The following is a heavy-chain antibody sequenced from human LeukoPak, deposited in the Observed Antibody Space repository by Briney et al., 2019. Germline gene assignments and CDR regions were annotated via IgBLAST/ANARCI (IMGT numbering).Heavy chain of an antibody. CDR2: VFYSGGT. Sequence: SETLSLTCTASTSHYFWGWVRQPPGKGLEWIGNVFYSGGTSYNPSLESRVTISEDKSKNQISLTLTSVTAADTATYYCASMGFKYGNVFDFWGPGTMVTVSS. CDR3: ASMGFKYGNVFDF. D-gene: IGHD2/OR15-2a*01. CDR1: TSHYF. V-gene: IGHV4-59*08. J-gene: IGHJ3*01.